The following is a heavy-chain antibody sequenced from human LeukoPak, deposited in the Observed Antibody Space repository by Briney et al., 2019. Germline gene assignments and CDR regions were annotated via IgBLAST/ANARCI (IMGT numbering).Heavy chain of an antibody. J-gene: IGHJ3*02. CDR2: INHSGST. V-gene: IGHV4-34*01. D-gene: IGHD6-19*01. Sequence: PSETLSLTCAVYGGSFSGYYWSWIRQPPGKGLEWIGEINHSGSTNYNPSLKSRVTISVDTSKDQFSLKLSSVTAADTAAYYCARAQYSSGWNDAFDIWGQGTMVTVSS. CDR1: GGSFSGYY. CDR3: ARAQYSSGWNDAFDI.